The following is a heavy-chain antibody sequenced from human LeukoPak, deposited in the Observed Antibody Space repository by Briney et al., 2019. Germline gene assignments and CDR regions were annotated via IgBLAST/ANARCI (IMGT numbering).Heavy chain of an antibody. CDR3: AREVEYCSSTSCYQAYYYYYYYMDV. J-gene: IGHJ6*03. CDR1: GGSISSYY. D-gene: IGHD2-2*01. Sequence: PSETLSLTCTVSGGSISSYYWSWIRQPPGKGLEWIGYIYTSGSTNYNPSLKSRVTISVDTSKNQFSLKLSSVTAADTAVYYCAREVEYCSSTSCYQAYYYYYYYMDVWGKGTTVTVSS. V-gene: IGHV4-4*09. CDR2: IYTSGST.